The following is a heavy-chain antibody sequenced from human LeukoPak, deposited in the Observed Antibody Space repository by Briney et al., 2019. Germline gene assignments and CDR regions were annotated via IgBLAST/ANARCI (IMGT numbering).Heavy chain of an antibody. J-gene: IGHJ4*02. CDR2: INTDGSTT. V-gene: IGHV3-74*01. CDR1: GFTFGNSW. Sequence: PGGSLRLSCAASGFTFGNSWVQWVRQAPGKGLVWVSLINTDGSTTNYADSVKGRFSISRDNAKNTLYLQMNSLRADDTAVYYCVKSGGYFDYWGQGTLVTVSS. CDR3: VKSGGYFDY. D-gene: IGHD2-15*01.